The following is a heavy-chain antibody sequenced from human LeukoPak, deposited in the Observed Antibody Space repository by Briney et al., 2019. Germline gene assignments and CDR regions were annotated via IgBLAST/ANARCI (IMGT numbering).Heavy chain of an antibody. CDR2: ISYDGSNK. J-gene: IGHJ6*02. Sequence: PGGSLRLSCAATGFTFSSYGMHWVRQAPGKGLEWVAVISYDGSNKYYADSVKGRFTISRDNSKNTLYLQMNSLRAEDTAVYYCAKDARIQLWLLDYYYYYGMDVWGQGTTVTVSS. CDR3: AKDARIQLWLLDYYYYYGMDV. CDR1: GFTFSSYG. V-gene: IGHV3-30*18. D-gene: IGHD5-18*01.